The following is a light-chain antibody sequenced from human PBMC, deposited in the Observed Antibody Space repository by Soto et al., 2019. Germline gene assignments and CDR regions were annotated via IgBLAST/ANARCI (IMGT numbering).Light chain of an antibody. Sequence: EIVLTQSPGTLSLSPGERATLSCRASQSVTSSYLAWYQHKRGQAPRLLIYGASSRATGTPDRFSGSGSGPDFTLTISRLEPEDFAVYYCQQYGSSPYTFGQGTKVDIK. CDR3: QQYGSSPYT. CDR2: GAS. J-gene: IGKJ2*01. CDR1: QSVTSSY. V-gene: IGKV3-20*01.